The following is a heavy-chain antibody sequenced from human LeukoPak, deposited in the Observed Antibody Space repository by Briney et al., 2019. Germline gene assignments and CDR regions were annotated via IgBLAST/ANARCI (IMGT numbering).Heavy chain of an antibody. J-gene: IGHJ4*02. CDR1: GGSFSGYY. CDR3: AREFNGSPDY. D-gene: IGHD3-10*01. CDR2: IKHSGYT. V-gene: IGHV4-34*01. Sequence: SETLSLTCAVYGGSFSGYYWSWIRQPPGKGLEWIGEIKHSGYTNYNPSLKSRVTISVDTSKNQFSLKLSSVTAADTAMYYCAREFNGSPDYLGQGTLVTVSS.